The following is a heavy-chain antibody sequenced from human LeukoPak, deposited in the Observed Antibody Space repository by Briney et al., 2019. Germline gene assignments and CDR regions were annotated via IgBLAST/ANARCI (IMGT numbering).Heavy chain of an antibody. CDR2: AFVGGDT. CDR1: GLDLSGTY. J-gene: IGHJ5*02. CDR3: ARDQLDH. Sequence: GSLRLSCVSSGLDLSGTYMSWIRQAPGKGLEWVSTAFVGGDTYYADSVEGRFTLSKDISTNTMYLQMDGLRPKDTAVYLCARDQLDHWGQGALVSVSP. V-gene: IGHV3-53*01.